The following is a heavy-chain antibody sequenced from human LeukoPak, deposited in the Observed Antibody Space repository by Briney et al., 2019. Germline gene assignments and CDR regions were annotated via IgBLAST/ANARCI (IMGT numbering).Heavy chain of an antibody. CDR1: GGSISSSSYY. CDR3: ARDRGRRYCSSTSCPQGDFDY. V-gene: IGHV4-39*07. CDR2: IYYSGST. D-gene: IGHD2-2*01. J-gene: IGHJ4*02. Sequence: SETLSLTCTVSGGSISSSSYYWGWIRQPPGKGLEWIGSIYYSGSTYYNPSLKSRVTISVDTSKNQFSLKLSSVTAADTAVYYCARDRGRRYCSSTSCPQGDFDYWGQGTLVTVSS.